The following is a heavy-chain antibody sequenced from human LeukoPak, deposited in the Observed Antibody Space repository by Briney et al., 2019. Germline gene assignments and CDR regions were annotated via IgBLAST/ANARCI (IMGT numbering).Heavy chain of an antibody. J-gene: IGHJ4*02. V-gene: IGHV3-21*01. Sequence: GGSLRLSCAASGFTFSSYSMNWVRQAPGKGLEWVSSISSSSSYMYYADSVKGRFTISRDNAKNSLYLQMNSLRAEDTAVYYCARDYDFPDYWGQGTLVTVSS. D-gene: IGHD3/OR15-3a*01. CDR1: GFTFSSYS. CDR3: ARDYDFPDY. CDR2: ISSSSSYM.